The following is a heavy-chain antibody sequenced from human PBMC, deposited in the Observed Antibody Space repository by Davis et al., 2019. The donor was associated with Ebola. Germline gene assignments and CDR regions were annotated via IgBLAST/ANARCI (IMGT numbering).Heavy chain of an antibody. CDR1: GFTFSSFA. CDR3: ARDPVSGNSRYGMDV. V-gene: IGHV3-30-3*01. Sequence: GGSLRLSCAASGFTFSSFAVHWVRQAPGKGLEWVAVISYDGSNKYYADSVKGRFTISRDNSKNTLYLQMNSLRAEDTAVYYCARDPVSGNSRYGMDVWGKGTTVTVSS. CDR2: ISYDGSNK. J-gene: IGHJ6*04. D-gene: IGHD4-23*01.